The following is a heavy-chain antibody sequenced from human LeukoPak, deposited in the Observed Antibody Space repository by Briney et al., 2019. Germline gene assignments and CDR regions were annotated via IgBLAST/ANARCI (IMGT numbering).Heavy chain of an antibody. V-gene: IGHV1-3*01. CDR2: INAGNGNT. CDR1: GYTFTSYA. Sequence: APVKVSCKASGYTFTSYAMHWVRQAPGQRLEWMGWINAGNGNTKYSQKFQGRVTIARDTSASTAYMELSSLRSEDTAVYYCAREDSSGWHHYFDYWGQGTLVTVSS. D-gene: IGHD6-19*01. J-gene: IGHJ4*02. CDR3: AREDSSGWHHYFDY.